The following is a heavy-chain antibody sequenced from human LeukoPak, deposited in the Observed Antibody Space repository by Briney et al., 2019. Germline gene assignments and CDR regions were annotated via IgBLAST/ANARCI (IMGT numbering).Heavy chain of an antibody. CDR3: ARHSDCTTTSCYPFDI. Sequence: PSETLSLTCAVSGGSISSSSYYWSWIRQPPGKGLEWIGYIYYSGSTNYNPSLKSRVTISLDTSKNQFSLKLSSVTAADTAVYYCARHSDCTTTSCYPFDIWGQGTMVTVSS. V-gene: IGHV4-61*05. D-gene: IGHD2-2*01. CDR1: GGSISSSSYY. J-gene: IGHJ3*02. CDR2: IYYSGST.